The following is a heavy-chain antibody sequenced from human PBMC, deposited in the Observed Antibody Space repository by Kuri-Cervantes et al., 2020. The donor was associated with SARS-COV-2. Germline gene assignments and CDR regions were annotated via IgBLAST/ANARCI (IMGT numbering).Heavy chain of an antibody. CDR3: ARRSWYFDL. CDR1: GYSFTNYW. CDR2: IYPGDSDT. J-gene: IGHJ2*01. V-gene: IGHV5-51*01. Sequence: GESLKISCKGSGYSFTNYWIGWVRQVPGKGLEWMGIIYPGDSDTRYSPSFQGQVAISADRSISTAYLQWSSLMASDTAMYYCARRSWYFDLWGRGTLVTVSS.